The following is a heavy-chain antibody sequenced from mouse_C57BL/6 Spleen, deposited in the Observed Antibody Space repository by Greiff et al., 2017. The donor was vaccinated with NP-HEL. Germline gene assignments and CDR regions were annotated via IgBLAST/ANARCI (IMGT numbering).Heavy chain of an antibody. J-gene: IGHJ4*01. Sequence: VQLQQSGAELARPGASVKLSCKASGYTFTSYGISWVKQRTGQGLEWIGEIYPRSGNTYYNEKFKGKATLTADKSSSTAYMELSSLTSEDSAVYCCARVLYDYGSREGYAMDYWGQGTSVTVSS. CDR3: ARVLYDYGSREGYAMDY. CDR2: IYPRSGNT. CDR1: GYTFTSYG. D-gene: IGHD1-1*01. V-gene: IGHV1-81*01.